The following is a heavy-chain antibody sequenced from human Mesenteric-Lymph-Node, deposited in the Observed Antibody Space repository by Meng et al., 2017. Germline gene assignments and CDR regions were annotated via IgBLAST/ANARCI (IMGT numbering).Heavy chain of an antibody. J-gene: IGHJ5*02. CDR1: GFSLSTSGVG. D-gene: IGHD3-10*01. Sequence: QTPLKVSGPTLVNPTPPLTLTCTFSGFSLSTSGVGVGWIRQPPGKALEWLALIYWDDDKRYSPSLKSRLTITKDTSKNQVVLTMTNMDPVDTATYYCAHSRALLWFGELLGWFDPWGQGTLVTVSS. CDR2: IYWDDDK. CDR3: AHSRALLWFGELLGWFDP. V-gene: IGHV2-5*02.